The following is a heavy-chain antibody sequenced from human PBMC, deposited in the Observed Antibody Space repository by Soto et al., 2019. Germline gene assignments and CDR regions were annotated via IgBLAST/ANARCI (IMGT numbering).Heavy chain of an antibody. D-gene: IGHD3-10*01. Sequence: PGGSLRLSCAASGFTVSTNYMSWVRQAPGKGLEWVSVIYSSGSTYYADSVKGRFTISRDNSKNTLYLQMNSLRAEDTALYYCARSLRGVIIDFDSWGLGTLVTVSS. CDR2: IYSSGST. V-gene: IGHV3-53*01. CDR3: ARSLRGVIIDFDS. J-gene: IGHJ4*02. CDR1: GFTVSTNY.